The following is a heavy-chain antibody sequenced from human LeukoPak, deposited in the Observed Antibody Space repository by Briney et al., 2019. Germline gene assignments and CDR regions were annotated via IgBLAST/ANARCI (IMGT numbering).Heavy chain of an antibody. CDR1: GFTFSGYG. D-gene: IGHD2-21*01. CDR3: AREVAPLYFHYGMDV. Sequence: GGSLRLSCAASGFTFSGYGMHWVRQAPGKGLEWVAVTWYDGRNNYYAASVKGRFTISRDDSKTTVYLLMNSLRAEDTAVYYCAREVAPLYFHYGMDVWGEGTTVTVSS. CDR2: TWYDGRNN. J-gene: IGHJ6*01. V-gene: IGHV3-33*08.